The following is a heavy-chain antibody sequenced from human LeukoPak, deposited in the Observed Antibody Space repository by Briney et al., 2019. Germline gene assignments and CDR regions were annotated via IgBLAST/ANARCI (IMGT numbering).Heavy chain of an antibody. CDR3: ARTIIVGATSYYFDY. J-gene: IGHJ4*02. CDR2: IYHSGST. D-gene: IGHD1-26*01. Sequence: SGTLSLTCAVSGGSISSTNWWNWVRQPPGKGLEWVAEIYHSGSTNYNPSLKSRVTISVDTSKNQFSLKLSSVTAADTAVYYCARTIIVGATSYYFDYWGQGTLVTVSS. V-gene: IGHV4-4*02. CDR1: GGSISSTNW.